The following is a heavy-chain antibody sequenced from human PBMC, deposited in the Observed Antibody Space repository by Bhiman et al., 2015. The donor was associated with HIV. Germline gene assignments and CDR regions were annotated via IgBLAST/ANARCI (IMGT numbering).Heavy chain of an antibody. Sequence: EVQLVESGGGLIQPGGSLRLSCAASGFSVSTNYMSWVRQAPGKGLVWVSRIDSDGSSTTYADSVKGRFTISRDNAKNTLYLQMNSLRAEDTAVYYCARPGALLAFDIWGQGTMVTVSS. J-gene: IGHJ3*02. CDR2: IDSDGSST. CDR3: ARPGALLAFDI. CDR1: GFSVSTNY. V-gene: IGHV3-74*02. D-gene: IGHD7-27*01.